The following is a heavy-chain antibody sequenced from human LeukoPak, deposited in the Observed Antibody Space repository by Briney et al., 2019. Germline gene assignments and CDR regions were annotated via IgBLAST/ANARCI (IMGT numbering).Heavy chain of an antibody. D-gene: IGHD4-23*01. Sequence: PGGSLRLSCAASGFTFGSHAMSWVRQAPGKGLEWVSTISGSADGTHYSDSVKGRFTISRDNSKNTLFLQMNSLRAADTAVYYCAKGIGGTLFDYWGQGTLVTVSS. CDR2: ISGSADGT. CDR1: GFTFGSHA. V-gene: IGHV3-23*01. J-gene: IGHJ4*02. CDR3: AKGIGGTLFDY.